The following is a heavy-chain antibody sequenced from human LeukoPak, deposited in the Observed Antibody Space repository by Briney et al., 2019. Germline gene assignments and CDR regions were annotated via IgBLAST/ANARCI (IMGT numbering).Heavy chain of an antibody. V-gene: IGHV3-49*03. CDR1: GFTFGDYA. CDR2: IRSKAYGGTT. CDR3: TRDRTTVTTKDAFDI. J-gene: IGHJ3*02. Sequence: GGSLRLSCTASGFTFGDYAMSWFRQAPGKGLEWVGFIRSKAYGGTTEYAASVKGRFTISRDDSKSIAYLQMNSLKTEDTAVYYCTRDRTTVTTKDAFDIWGQGTMVTVSS. D-gene: IGHD4-17*01.